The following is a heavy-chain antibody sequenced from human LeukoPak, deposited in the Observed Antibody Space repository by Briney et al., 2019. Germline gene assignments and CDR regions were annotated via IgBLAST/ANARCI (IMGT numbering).Heavy chain of an antibody. D-gene: IGHD4-17*01. CDR1: GFTFSSYA. J-gene: IGHJ3*02. V-gene: IGHV3-23*01. CDR3: ARDPNGDYIGAFEI. Sequence: PGGSLRLSCAASGFTFSSYAMMWLRQAPGKGLEWVSAISGAGGTTLYADSVKGRFTISRDNSKNTLYPQMTSLRVEDTAVYYCARDPNGDYIGAFEIWGQGTMVTVSS. CDR2: ISGAGGTT.